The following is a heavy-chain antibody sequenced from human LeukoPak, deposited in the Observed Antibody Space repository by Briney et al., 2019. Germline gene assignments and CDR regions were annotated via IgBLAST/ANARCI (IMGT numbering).Heavy chain of an antibody. CDR1: GYTFTSYH. J-gene: IGHJ6*02. CDR2: INPSEGST. Sequence: ASVRVSCKASGYTFTSYHIHWVRQVPGQGLEWMRVINPSEGSTDYAQKFQGRVSLTRDTSTSTVYMDLSRLRCEDTAVYYCARSDKMDVWGQGTTVTVSS. CDR3: ARSDKMDV. V-gene: IGHV1-46*01.